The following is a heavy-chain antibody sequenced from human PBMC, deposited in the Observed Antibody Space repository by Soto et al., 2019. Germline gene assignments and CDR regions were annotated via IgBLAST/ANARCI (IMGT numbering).Heavy chain of an antibody. CDR3: ARGKEQQLVFDY. V-gene: IGHV4-31*03. J-gene: IGHJ4*02. CDR2: IYYSGST. D-gene: IGHD6-13*01. Sequence: LSLTCTVSGGSISSGGYYWSWIRQHPGKGLEWIGYIYYSGSTYYNPSLKSRVTISVDTSKNQFSLKLSSVTAADTAVYYCARGKEQQLVFDYWGQGTLVTVSS. CDR1: GGSISSGGYY.